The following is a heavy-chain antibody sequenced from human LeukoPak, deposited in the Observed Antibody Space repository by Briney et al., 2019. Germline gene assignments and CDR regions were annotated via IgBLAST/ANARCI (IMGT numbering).Heavy chain of an antibody. CDR1: GYTFTSYD. Sequence: ASVKVSCKASGYTFTSYDINWVRQAPGQGLEWMGVINAADGTALNARKFQGRVTMTRDTSTATVYMELSSLRDDDAAVYYCARDISRGDGAWWFDPWGQGTLVTVSS. D-gene: IGHD3-16*01. CDR2: INAADGTA. J-gene: IGHJ5*02. CDR3: ARDISRGDGAWWFDP. V-gene: IGHV1-46*01.